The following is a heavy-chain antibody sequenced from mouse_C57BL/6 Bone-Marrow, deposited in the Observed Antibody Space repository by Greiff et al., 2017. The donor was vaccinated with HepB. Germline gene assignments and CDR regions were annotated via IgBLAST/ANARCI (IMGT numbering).Heavy chain of an antibody. CDR2: INPNNGGT. D-gene: IGHD2-4*01. V-gene: IGHV1-18*01. CDR3: ARRAGHYDYDGFDY. Sequence: EVQVVESVPELVKPGASVKIPCKASGYTFTDYNMDWVKQSHGKSLEWIGDINPNNGGTIYNQKFKGKATLTVDKSSSTAYMELRSLTSEDTAVYYCARRAGHYDYDGFDYWGQGTTLTVSS. CDR1: GYTFTDYN. J-gene: IGHJ2*01.